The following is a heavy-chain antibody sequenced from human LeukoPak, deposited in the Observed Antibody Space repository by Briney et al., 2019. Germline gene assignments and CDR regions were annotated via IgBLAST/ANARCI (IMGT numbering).Heavy chain of an antibody. D-gene: IGHD2-8*01. CDR2: IYYSGST. CDR3: ARPQYGVGGYNSFDP. CDR1: GGSISSSSYY. Sequence: PSETLSLTCTVSGGSISSSSYYWGWIRQPPGKGLEWIGSIYYSGSTYYNPSLKSRVTISVDTSKNQFSLKLSSVTAADTAVYYCARPQYGVGGYNSFDPWGQGTLVTVSS. J-gene: IGHJ5*02. V-gene: IGHV4-39*01.